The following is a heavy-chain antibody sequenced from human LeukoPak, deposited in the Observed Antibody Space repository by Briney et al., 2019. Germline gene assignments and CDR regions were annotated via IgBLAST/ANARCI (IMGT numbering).Heavy chain of an antibody. CDR1: GITFSSYA. Sequence: GGSLRLSCAASGITFSSYAMSWVRQAPGKGLEWVSSISGSGDSTYYADSVKGRFTISRDNSKNTLYLQMNSLRPEDTAVYYCARCPGYDILTGYIPYYYYGMDVWGKGTTVTVSS. V-gene: IGHV3-23*01. D-gene: IGHD3-9*01. CDR3: ARCPGYDILTGYIPYYYYGMDV. J-gene: IGHJ6*04. CDR2: ISGSGDST.